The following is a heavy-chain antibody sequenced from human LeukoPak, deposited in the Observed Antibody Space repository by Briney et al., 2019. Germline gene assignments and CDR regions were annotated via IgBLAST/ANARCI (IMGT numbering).Heavy chain of an antibody. CDR2: ISYDGSNK. J-gene: IGHJ4*02. Sequence: GGSLRLSCAASGFTFSDYYMSWIRQAPGKGLEWVAVISYDGSNKYYADSVKGRFTISRDNSKNTLYLQMNSLRAEDTAVYYCARGGRIAAAGLDYWGQGTLVTVSS. CDR3: ARGGRIAAAGLDY. V-gene: IGHV3-30*03. CDR1: GFTFSDYY. D-gene: IGHD6-13*01.